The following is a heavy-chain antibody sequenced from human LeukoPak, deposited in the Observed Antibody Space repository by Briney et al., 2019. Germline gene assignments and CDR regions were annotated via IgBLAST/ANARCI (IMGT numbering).Heavy chain of an antibody. CDR3: AKQDTAMVPRKDHFDY. V-gene: IGHV1-69*01. J-gene: IGHJ4*02. CDR1: GGTFSSYA. Sequence: SVKVSCKASGGTFSSYAISWVRQAPGQGLEWMGGIIPIFGTANYAQKFQGRVTITADESTSTAYMELSSLRSEDTAVYYCAKQDTAMVPRKDHFDYWGQGTLVTVSP. CDR2: IIPIFGTA. D-gene: IGHD5-18*01.